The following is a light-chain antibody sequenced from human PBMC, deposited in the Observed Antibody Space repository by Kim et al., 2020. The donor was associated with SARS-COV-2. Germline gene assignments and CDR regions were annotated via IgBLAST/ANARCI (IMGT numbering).Light chain of an antibody. CDR2: DSS. J-gene: IGKJ4*01. CDR3: QQRSDWQVT. V-gene: IGKV3-11*01. CDR1: QSVSRY. Sequence: LAPGERATLSCRASQSVSRYVAWYQHKPGQAPRLLIYDSSNRATGIPARFSGSGSGTDFTLTISSLEPEDFAVYYCQQRSDWQVTFGGGTKVDIK.